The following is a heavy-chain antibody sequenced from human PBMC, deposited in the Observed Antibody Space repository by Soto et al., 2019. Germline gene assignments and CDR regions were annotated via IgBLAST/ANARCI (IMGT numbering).Heavy chain of an antibody. Sequence: GASVKVSCKASGYTFTSYGISWVRQAPGQGLEWMGWISAYNGNTNYAQKLQGRVTMTTDTSTSTAYMELRSLRSDDTAVYYCARDPYYASSGYYYWFDPWGQGTLVTV. CDR1: GYTFTSYG. CDR3: ARDPYYASSGYYYWFDP. V-gene: IGHV1-18*04. D-gene: IGHD3-22*01. J-gene: IGHJ5*02. CDR2: ISAYNGNT.